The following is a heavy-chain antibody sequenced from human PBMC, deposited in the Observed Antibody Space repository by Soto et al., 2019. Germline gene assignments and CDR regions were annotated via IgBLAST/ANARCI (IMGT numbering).Heavy chain of an antibody. D-gene: IGHD4-17*01. V-gene: IGHV1-3*01. CDR2: INAGNGNT. CDR1: GYIFTSYA. Sequence: KVSCKASGYIFTSYAIYWVRQAPGQRLEWMGWINAGNGNTKYSQKLQGRVTFTGDTSASTAHMELSSLRSEDTAVYFCARGLENRRGGLDVFGHYGLEGWGQGTLVT. CDR3: ARGLENRRGGLDVFGHYGLEG. J-gene: IGHJ3*01.